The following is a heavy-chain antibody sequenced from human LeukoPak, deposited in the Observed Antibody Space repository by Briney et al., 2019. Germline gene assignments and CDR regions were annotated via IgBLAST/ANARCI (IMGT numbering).Heavy chain of an antibody. CDR1: GYSFTGYY. Sequence: ASVKVSCKASGYSFTGYYTHWVRQAPGQGLEWMGGINPDGVSTSYTQKFQCRVTMTRDTSTSTVYMELRSLRSEDTAADYCAREGRGSSWPRDVFDLWGQGTMVTVSS. CDR3: AREGRGSSWPRDVFDL. CDR2: INPDGVST. J-gene: IGHJ3*01. D-gene: IGHD6-13*01. V-gene: IGHV1-46*01.